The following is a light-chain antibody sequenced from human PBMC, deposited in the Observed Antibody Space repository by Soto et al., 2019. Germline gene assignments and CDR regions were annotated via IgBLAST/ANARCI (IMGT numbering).Light chain of an antibody. V-gene: IGKV3-15*01. Sequence: TQSPAILSVSPGETSTVSCRASRGVITDLGWYRQRPGKAPELLISGASTMATGVPARFSGSGSGTAFTLTICSLQSEDFAVYYCLQYNNWPRTFGQGTKVDIK. J-gene: IGKJ1*01. CDR2: GAS. CDR1: RGVITD. CDR3: LQYNNWPRT.